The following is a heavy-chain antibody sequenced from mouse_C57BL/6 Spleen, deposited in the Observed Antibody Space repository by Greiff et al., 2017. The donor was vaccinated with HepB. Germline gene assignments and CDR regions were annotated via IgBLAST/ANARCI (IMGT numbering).Heavy chain of an antibody. CDR1: GFTFSDYG. V-gene: IGHV5-17*01. J-gene: IGHJ4*01. CDR2: ISSGSSTI. Sequence: EVHLVESGGGLVKPGGSLKLSCAASGFTFSDYGMHWVRQAPEKGLEWVAYISSGSSTIDYTDTVKGRCTIARDNANNTLFLQMTSLRSEDTAMYYCESSACLYDSMDYWGQGTSVTVSS. CDR3: ESSACLYDSMDY.